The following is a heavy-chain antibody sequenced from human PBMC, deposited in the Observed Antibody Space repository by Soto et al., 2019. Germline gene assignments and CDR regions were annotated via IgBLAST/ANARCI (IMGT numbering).Heavy chain of an antibody. D-gene: IGHD6-13*01. CDR3: AKVLSELVPRYFDT. Sequence: QVQLVQSGAEVKKPGASVRVSCKASGYTFTTYDIHWVRQAPGLGLEWMGIITPGGGITSYAQKFKGRITITRDTPTSTVYMELISLRSEDTAMYYCAKVLSELVPRYFDTWGQGTLVTVSS. CDR1: GYTFTTYD. V-gene: IGHV1-46*01. J-gene: IGHJ4*02. CDR2: ITPGGGIT.